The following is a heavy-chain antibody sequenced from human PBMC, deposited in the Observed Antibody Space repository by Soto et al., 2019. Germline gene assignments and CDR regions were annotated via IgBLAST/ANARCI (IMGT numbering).Heavy chain of an antibody. Sequence: KPSETLSLTCTVSGGSISSSSYYWGWIRQPPGKGLEWIGSIYYSGSTYYNPSLKSRVTISVDTSKNQFSLKLSSVTAADTAVYYCRGYYDSSGPRDYFASWGQGTLVTVSS. CDR3: RGYYDSSGPRDYFAS. D-gene: IGHD3-22*01. CDR2: IYYSGST. J-gene: IGHJ4*02. CDR1: GGSISSSSYY. V-gene: IGHV4-39*01.